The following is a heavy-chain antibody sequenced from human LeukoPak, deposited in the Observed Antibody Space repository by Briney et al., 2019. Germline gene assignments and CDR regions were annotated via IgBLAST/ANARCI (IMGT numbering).Heavy chain of an antibody. CDR3: ITPLPYSAQ. J-gene: IGHJ4*02. CDR2: IKPKTDGETT. V-gene: IGHV3-15*07. CDR1: GFTFSNAW. Sequence: GGSLRLSYAASGFTFSNAWMNWVRQAPGKGLEWVGRIKPKTDGETTEYAAPVKGRFSISRDDSKNMLYLQMNSLKTEDTAVYYCITPLPYSAQGGQGTLVTVSS. D-gene: IGHD2-21*01.